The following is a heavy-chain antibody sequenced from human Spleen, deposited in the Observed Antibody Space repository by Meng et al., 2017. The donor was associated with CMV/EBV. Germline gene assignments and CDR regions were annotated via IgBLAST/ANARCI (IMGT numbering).Heavy chain of an antibody. V-gene: IGHV3-21*01. Sequence: GGSLRLSCAASGFTFSSYSMNWVRQAPGKGLEWVSSISSSSSYIYYADSVKGRFTISRDNAKNSLYLQMNSLRAEDTAVYYCARPVPAAIGGAFDIWGQGTMVTVSS. CDR2: ISSSSSYI. CDR1: GFTFSSYS. D-gene: IGHD2-2*02. CDR3: ARPVPAAIGGAFDI. J-gene: IGHJ3*02.